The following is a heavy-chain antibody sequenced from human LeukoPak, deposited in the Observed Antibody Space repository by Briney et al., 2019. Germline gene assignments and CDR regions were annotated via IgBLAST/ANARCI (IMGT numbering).Heavy chain of an antibody. D-gene: IGHD6-13*01. J-gene: IGHJ4*02. V-gene: IGHV3-33*01. Sequence: PGRSLRLSCAASGFTFSSYGMHWVRQAPGKGLEWVAVIWYNGSNKYYADSVKGRFTISRDNAKNSLYLQMNSLRAEDTALYYCARDFGIAPGYWGQGTLVTVSS. CDR1: GFTFSSYG. CDR3: ARDFGIAPGY. CDR2: IWYNGSNK.